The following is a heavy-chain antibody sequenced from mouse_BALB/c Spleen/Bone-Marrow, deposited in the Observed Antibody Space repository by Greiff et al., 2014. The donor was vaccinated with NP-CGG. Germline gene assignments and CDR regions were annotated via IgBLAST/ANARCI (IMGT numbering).Heavy chain of an antibody. CDR2: IYPGDGET. CDR1: GYPFSSYW. J-gene: IGHJ2*01. Sequence: VQGVESGAELVRPGSSVKISCKASGYPFSSYWMNWVKQRPGQGLEWIGQIYPGDGETNYNGKFKGNATLTADKSSSTAYMQLISLTSEDSAVYFCARKYGDYWGQGTTLTASS. D-gene: IGHD2-10*02. V-gene: IGHV1-80*01. CDR3: ARKYGDY.